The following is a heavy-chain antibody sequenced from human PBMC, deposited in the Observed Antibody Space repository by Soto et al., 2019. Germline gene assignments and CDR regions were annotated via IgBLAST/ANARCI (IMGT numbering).Heavy chain of an antibody. CDR2: IYQSGST. V-gene: IGHV4-38-2*01. CDR1: GYSISSDYY. J-gene: IGHJ2*01. Sequence: SETLSLTCAASGYSISSDYYWGSIRQSQGKGLVWIGRIYQSGSTYYNTSLMRRVSISLDMSKKQVSLRLTFMTAADTAVYYCAREARTRDWYIDLWGRGTLVAVSS. D-gene: IGHD6-6*01. CDR3: AREARTRDWYIDL.